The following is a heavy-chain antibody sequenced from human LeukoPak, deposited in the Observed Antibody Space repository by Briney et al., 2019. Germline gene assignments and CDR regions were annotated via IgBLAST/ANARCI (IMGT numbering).Heavy chain of an antibody. J-gene: IGHJ4*02. CDR1: GGSINNDY. CDR2: IKYNGYT. D-gene: IGHD3-10*01. Sequence: KPSETLSLTCTISGGSINNDYWSWIRQPPGKGLEWLGYIKYNGYTNYNPSLKSRVTMSIDASKKQFSLKLSSVTAADTAVYYCARSKMLLRGGFDYWGQGTLVTVSS. V-gene: IGHV4-59*01. CDR3: ARSKMLLRGGFDY.